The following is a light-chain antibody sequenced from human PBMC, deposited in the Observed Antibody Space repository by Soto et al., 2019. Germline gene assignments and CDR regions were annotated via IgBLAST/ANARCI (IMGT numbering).Light chain of an antibody. CDR3: PSYDSSLSGYV. J-gene: IGLJ1*01. CDR1: SSNIGAGYD. V-gene: IGLV1-40*01. CDR2: GNS. Sequence: QSVLTQPPSVSGAPGQRVTISCTGSSSNIGAGYDVHWYQQLPGTAPKVLIYGNSNRPSGVPDRFSGSKSGTSASLAITGLQAEDEGDYYCPSYDSSLSGYVFGTGTKLTVL.